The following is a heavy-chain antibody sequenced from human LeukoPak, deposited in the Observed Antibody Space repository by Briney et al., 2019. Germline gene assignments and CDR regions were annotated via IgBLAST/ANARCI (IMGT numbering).Heavy chain of an antibody. CDR1: GYTFTSYY. CDR2: INPSGGST. J-gene: IGHJ4*02. D-gene: IGHD6-13*01. V-gene: IGHV1-46*01. CDR3: ARDGSAGAGIAAVSDY. Sequence: GASVKVSCKASGYTFTSYYMHWVRQAPGQGLEWMGIINPSGGSTSYAQKFQGRVTMTRDTSTSTVYMELSSLRSEDTAVYYCARDGSAGAGIAAVSDYWGQGTLVTVSS.